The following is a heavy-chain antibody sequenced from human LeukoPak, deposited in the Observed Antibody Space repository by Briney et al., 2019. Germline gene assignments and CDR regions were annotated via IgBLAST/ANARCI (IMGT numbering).Heavy chain of an antibody. J-gene: IGHJ4*02. V-gene: IGHV3-48*01. CDR3: ARDLQIAARQGSFFDF. CDR1: GFTFSSYS. CDR2: ISSSSTTI. Sequence: GGSLRLSCAASGFTFSSYSMNWVRQAPGKGLEWVSYISSSSTTIYYADSVKGRFTISRDNAKNSLYLQMDSLRAEDTAVYYCARDLQIAARQGSFFDFWGQGTLVTVSS. D-gene: IGHD6-6*01.